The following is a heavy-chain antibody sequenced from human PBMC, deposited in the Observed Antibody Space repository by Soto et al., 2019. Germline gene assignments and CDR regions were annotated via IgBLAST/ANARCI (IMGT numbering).Heavy chain of an antibody. V-gene: IGHV4-34*01. CDR2: INHSGST. CDR1: GGSFSGYY. J-gene: IGHJ4*02. D-gene: IGHD1-20*01. Sequence: QVQLQQWGAGLLKPSETLSLTCAVYGGSFSGYYWSWIRQPPGKGLEWIGEINHSGSTNYNPSLKSRITLSVETSKHQFSLKLSSVTAADTAVYYCARRVGITGPTRIDYWGQGTLVTVSS. CDR3: ARRVGITGPTRIDY.